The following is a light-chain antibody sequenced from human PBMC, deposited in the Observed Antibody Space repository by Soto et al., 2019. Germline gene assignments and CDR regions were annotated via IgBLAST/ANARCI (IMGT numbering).Light chain of an antibody. Sequence: QSALAQPRSMSGSPGQSVTISCTGTSSDVGGYNYVSWYQQHPGKAPKLMIYDVSKRPSGVPDRFSGSKSGNTASLTISGLQAEDEADYYCCSYAGSSFWVFGGGTKLTVL. CDR2: DVS. V-gene: IGLV2-11*01. CDR3: CSYAGSSFWV. CDR1: SSDVGGYNY. J-gene: IGLJ3*02.